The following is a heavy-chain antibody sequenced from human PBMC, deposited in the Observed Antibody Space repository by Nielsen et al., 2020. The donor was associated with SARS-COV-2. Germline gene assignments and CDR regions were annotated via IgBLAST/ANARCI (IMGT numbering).Heavy chain of an antibody. J-gene: IGHJ4*02. V-gene: IGHV4-39*07. Sequence: SETLSLTCDVSGASINSGQYYWGWIRQSPGKGLEWIGSIYYSGAATFDNPSLQSRVSMAVDTSKNQFSLKVNSVTAADTAVYYCVRIDMATISVDYWGRGTLVTVSS. CDR1: GASINSGQYY. CDR2: IYYSGAAT. CDR3: VRIDMATISVDY. D-gene: IGHD5-24*01.